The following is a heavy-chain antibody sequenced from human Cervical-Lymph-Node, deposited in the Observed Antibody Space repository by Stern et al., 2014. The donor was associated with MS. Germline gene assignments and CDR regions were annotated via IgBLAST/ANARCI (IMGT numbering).Heavy chain of an antibody. V-gene: IGHV3-53*01. CDR2: ITNVGST. Sequence: EVQLVESGGGVIQPGGSLRLSCTASGFTGSRAYMTWVRQAPGKGLEWVSLITNVGSTFYTDSVKGRFTISRDDSKNTVYLHMTSLRAEDTAMYYCARDTSSPERSDWWGQGTLVTVSS. CDR3: ARDTSSPERSDW. D-gene: IGHD1-1*01. J-gene: IGHJ4*02. CDR1: GFTGSRAY.